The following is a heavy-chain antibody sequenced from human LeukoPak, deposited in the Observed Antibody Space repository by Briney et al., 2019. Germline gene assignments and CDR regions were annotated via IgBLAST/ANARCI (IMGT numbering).Heavy chain of an antibody. J-gene: IGHJ6*03. CDR2: IYYSGSA. D-gene: IGHD6-19*01. Sequence: SETLSLTCTVSGGSISSYYWSWIRQPPGKGLEWIGYIYYSGSANYNPSLKSRVTISVDTSKNQFSLKLSSVTAADTAVYYCARHKVAVAGRATYYMDVWGKGTTVTVSS. V-gene: IGHV4-59*08. CDR1: GGSISSYY. CDR3: ARHKVAVAGRATYYMDV.